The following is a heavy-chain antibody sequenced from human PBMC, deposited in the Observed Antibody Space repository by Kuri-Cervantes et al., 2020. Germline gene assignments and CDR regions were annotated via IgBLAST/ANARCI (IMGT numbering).Heavy chain of an antibody. Sequence: GESLKISCAASGFTFSSYSMNWVRQAPGKGLEWVSDIYSGGSTYYADSVKGRFTISRDNSKNTLYLQMNSLRAEDTAVYYCAREDHYDILTGRRNYYYYGMDVWGQGTTVTVSS. CDR1: GFTFSSYS. D-gene: IGHD3-9*01. V-gene: IGHV3-66*02. CDR3: AREDHYDILTGRRNYYYYGMDV. J-gene: IGHJ6*02. CDR2: IYSGGST.